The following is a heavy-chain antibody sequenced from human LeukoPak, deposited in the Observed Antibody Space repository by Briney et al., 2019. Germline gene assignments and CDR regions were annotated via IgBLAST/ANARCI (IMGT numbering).Heavy chain of an antibody. CDR2: ISWDGCNT. J-gene: IGHJ3*02. CDR3: AKDRGRWLQFDAFDI. CDR1: GFTFDDYT. Sequence: PGGSLRLSCAASGFTFDDYTMHWVRQAPGKGLAWVSFISWDGCNTYYAHSVKGRLTISRDIGKNSLYLQMNSLRTEDTALYYCAKDRGRWLQFDAFDIWGQGTMVTVSS. V-gene: IGHV3-43*01. D-gene: IGHD5-24*01.